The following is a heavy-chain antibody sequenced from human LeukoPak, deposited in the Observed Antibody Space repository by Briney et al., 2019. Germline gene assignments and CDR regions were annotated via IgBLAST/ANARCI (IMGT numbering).Heavy chain of an antibody. CDR1: GFTFDDYA. J-gene: IGHJ4*02. CDR2: ISWNGGNI. Sequence: GGSLRLSCAASGFTFDDYAMHWVRQAPGKGLEWVSGISWNGGNIGYADSVKGRFTISRDNSKNTLYLQMNSLRAEDTAVYYCARELLGSWGGDFDYWGQGTLVTVSS. V-gene: IGHV3-9*01. CDR3: ARELLGSWGGDFDY. D-gene: IGHD1-26*01.